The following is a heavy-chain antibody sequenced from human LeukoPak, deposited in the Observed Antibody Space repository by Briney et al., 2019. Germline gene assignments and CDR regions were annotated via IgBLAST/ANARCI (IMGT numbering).Heavy chain of an antibody. D-gene: IGHD3-3*01. V-gene: IGHV1-8*01. CDR2: MNPNSGNT. Sequence: ASVKVSCKASGYTFTSYDINWVRQATGQGLEWMGWMNPNSGNTGYAQKFQGRVTMTRNTSISTAYMELSSLRSEDTAVYYCARAPYDFWSGHLDYWGQGTLVTVSS. J-gene: IGHJ4*02. CDR3: ARAPYDFWSGHLDY. CDR1: GYTFTSYD.